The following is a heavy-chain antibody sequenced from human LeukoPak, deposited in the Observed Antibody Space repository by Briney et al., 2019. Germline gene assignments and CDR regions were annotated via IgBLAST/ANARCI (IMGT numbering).Heavy chain of an antibody. J-gene: IGHJ5*02. V-gene: IGHV1-3*01. D-gene: IGHD3-10*01. CDR1: GYTFTSYA. CDR3: ARSLRGSGSPGDNWFDP. Sequence: GASVKVSCKASGYTFTSYAMHWVRQAPGQRLEWMGWINAGNGNTKYSQKFQGRVTITRDTSASTAHMELSSLRPEGTAVYYCARSLRGSGSPGDNWFDPWGQGTLVTVSS. CDR2: INAGNGNT.